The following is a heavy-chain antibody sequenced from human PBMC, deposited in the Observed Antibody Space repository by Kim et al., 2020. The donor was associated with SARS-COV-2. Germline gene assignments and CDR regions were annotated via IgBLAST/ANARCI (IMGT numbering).Heavy chain of an antibody. CDR3: ATWGASTYYYYGMDV. D-gene: IGHD3-16*01. CDR2: ISYDGYDE. Sequence: GGSLRLSCAASGFSISTYAMHWVRQAPGKGLEWVAVISYDGYDEKYAYSMKGRFTISRDNFKNTLYLQMNSLRFEDTAVYYCATWGASTYYYYGMDVWGQGTTVTVSS. J-gene: IGHJ6*02. V-gene: IGHV3-30-3*01. CDR1: GFSISTYA.